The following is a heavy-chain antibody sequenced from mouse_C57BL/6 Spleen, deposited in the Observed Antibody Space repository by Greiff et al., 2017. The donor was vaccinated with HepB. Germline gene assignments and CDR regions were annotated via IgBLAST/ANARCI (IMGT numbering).Heavy chain of an antibody. V-gene: IGHV5-6*01. CDR3: ARDPPFTTVVDWYFDV. J-gene: IGHJ1*03. CDR1: GFTFSSYG. D-gene: IGHD1-1*01. Sequence: EVQLVESGGDLVKPGGSLKLSCAASGFTFSSYGMSWVRQTPDKRLEWVATISSGGSYTYYPDSVKGRFTISRDNAKNTLYLQMSSLKSEDTAMYYCARDPPFTTVVDWYFDVWGTGTTVTVSS. CDR2: ISSGGSYT.